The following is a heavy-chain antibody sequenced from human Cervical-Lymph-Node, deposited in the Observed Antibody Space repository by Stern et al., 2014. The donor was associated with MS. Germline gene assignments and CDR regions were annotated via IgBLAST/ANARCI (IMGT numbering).Heavy chain of an antibody. V-gene: IGHV1-18*01. CDR2: ISVYLGNT. CDR3: ARDSLIRTFGVEEGMDV. Sequence: VQLVESGAEVKKPGASVKVSCKASGYIFSNFGITWVRQAPGQGLEWMGWISVYLGNTNYEQKFQGRVTMTTDTSTTTAYMELSSLISDDTALYYCARDSLIRTFGVEEGMDVWGQGTTVTVSS. D-gene: IGHD3-3*02. J-gene: IGHJ6*02. CDR1: GYIFSNFG.